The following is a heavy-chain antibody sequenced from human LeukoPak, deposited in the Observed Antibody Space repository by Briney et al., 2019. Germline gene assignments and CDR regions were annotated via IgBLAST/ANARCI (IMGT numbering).Heavy chain of an antibody. Sequence: SETLSLTCAVYGGSFSGYYWSWIRQPPGKGLEWIGEINHSGSTNYNPSLKSRVTISVDTSKNQFSLKLSSVTAADTAVYYCARARYFDWLLYYFDYWGQGTLVTVSS. J-gene: IGHJ4*02. CDR2: INHSGST. V-gene: IGHV4-34*01. D-gene: IGHD3-9*01. CDR1: GGSFSGYY. CDR3: ARARYFDWLLYYFDY.